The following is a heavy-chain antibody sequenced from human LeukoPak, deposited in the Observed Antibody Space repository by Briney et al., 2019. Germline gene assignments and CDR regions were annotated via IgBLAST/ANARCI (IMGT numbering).Heavy chain of an antibody. CDR1: GFTFSSYS. CDR2: ISSSSSYI. V-gene: IGHV3-21*01. Sequence: GGSLRLSCAASGFTFSSYSMNWVRQAPGKGLEWVSSISSSSSYIYYADSVKGRFTISRDNAKNSLYLQMNSLRAEDTAVYYCARVPQYCSSISCYSWFDPWGQGTLVTVSS. CDR3: ARVPQYCSSISCYSWFDP. J-gene: IGHJ5*02. D-gene: IGHD2-2*01.